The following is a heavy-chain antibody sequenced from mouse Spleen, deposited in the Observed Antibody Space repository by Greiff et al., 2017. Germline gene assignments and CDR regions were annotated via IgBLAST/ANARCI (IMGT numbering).Heavy chain of an antibody. CDR3: TRGPYGYDEGGYAMDY. CDR1: GYAFTEYI. CDR2: FYPGSGSI. J-gene: IGHJ4*01. D-gene: IGHD2-2*01. V-gene: IGHV1-62-2*01. Sequence: QVQLKESGAELVRPGTSVKVSCKASGYAFTEYIIHWVKQRSGQGLEWIGWFYPGSGSIKYNEKFKDKATLTADKSSSTVYMELSRLTSEDSAVYYCTRGPYGYDEGGYAMDYWGQGTSVTVSS.